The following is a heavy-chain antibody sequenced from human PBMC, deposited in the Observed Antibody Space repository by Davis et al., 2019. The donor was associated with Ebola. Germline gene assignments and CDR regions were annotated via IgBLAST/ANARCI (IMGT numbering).Heavy chain of an antibody. J-gene: IGHJ3*02. V-gene: IGHV4-39*01. CDR3: ARRNYYDSLDI. D-gene: IGHD3-22*01. Sequence: PSETLSLTCTVSGGSISSSSYYWGWLRQPPGKGLEWIGSIYYSGSTYYNPSLKSRVTISVDTSKNQFSLKLSSVTAADTAVYYCARRNYYDSLDIWGQGTMVTVSS. CDR1: GGSISSSSYY. CDR2: IYYSGST.